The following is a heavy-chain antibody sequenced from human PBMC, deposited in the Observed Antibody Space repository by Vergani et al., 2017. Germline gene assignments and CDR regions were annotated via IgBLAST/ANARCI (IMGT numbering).Heavy chain of an antibody. D-gene: IGHD6-6*01. V-gene: IGHV3-9*02. Sequence: EVQLEESGGGLVLPGRSLRLSCVASGFTSAGYAMHWVRQAPGKGLEWVSGISWNSNSIGYADSVKGRFTISRDNAKNSQYLQMNSLRAEDTALYYCAKDLGTSSGGGWFDPWGQGTLVTVSS. CDR1: GFTSAGYA. CDR2: ISWNSNSI. J-gene: IGHJ5*02. CDR3: AKDLGTSSGGGWFDP.